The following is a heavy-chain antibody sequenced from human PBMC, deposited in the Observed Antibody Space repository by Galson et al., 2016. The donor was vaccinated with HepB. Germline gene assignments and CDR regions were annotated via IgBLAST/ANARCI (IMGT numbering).Heavy chain of an antibody. CDR3: ARDSGNYQFDD. D-gene: IGHD1-26*01. CDR2: IKQDGSQK. Sequence: SLRLSCAASGFTFSTYWMSWVRQAPGKGLEWVANIKQDGSQKYYVDSVKGRFTISRDNAQNSQYLQMSSLRAEDTAVYYCARDSGNYQFDDWGQGTLVTVSS. J-gene: IGHJ4*02. CDR1: GFTFSTYW. V-gene: IGHV3-7*03.